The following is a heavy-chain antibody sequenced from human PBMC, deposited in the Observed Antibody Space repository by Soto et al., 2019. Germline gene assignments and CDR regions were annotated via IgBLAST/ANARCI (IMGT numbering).Heavy chain of an antibody. J-gene: IGHJ6*02. CDR2: INGGTGQT. Sequence: ASVKVSCKASGYTFSTHAMHWVRQAPGQSLEWMGWINGGTGQTKHSHRFQDRVSITRDTSASTAYMELSSLRSEDTAVYYCARGKGMEENYYYYGLDIRGQGITVTVSS. CDR3: ARGKGMEENYYYYGLDI. V-gene: IGHV1-3*01. CDR1: GYTFSTHA. D-gene: IGHD1-1*01.